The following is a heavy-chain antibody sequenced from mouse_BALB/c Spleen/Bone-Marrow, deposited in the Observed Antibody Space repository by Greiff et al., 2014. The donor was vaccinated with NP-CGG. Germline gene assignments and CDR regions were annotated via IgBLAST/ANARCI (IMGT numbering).Heavy chain of an antibody. CDR3: ARSADWYFDV. J-gene: IGHJ1*01. V-gene: IGHV3-2*02. CDR2: ISYSGST. CDR1: GYSITSDYA. Sequence: EVNLVESGPGLVKPSQSLSLTCTVTGYSITSDYAWHWIRQFPGNKLEWMGYISYSGSTSYYPYLKSRISITRDTSKNQFFLQLNSVTNEDTATYYCARSADWYFDVWGAGTTVTVSS.